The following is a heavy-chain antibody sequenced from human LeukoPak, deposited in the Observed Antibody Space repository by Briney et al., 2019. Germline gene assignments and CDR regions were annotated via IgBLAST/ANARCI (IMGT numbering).Heavy chain of an antibody. CDR1: GFTFSSYA. CDR2: ISGSGGST. D-gene: IGHD6-19*01. CDR3: AKAGYSSGWSN. J-gene: IGHJ4*02. Sequence: GGSLRLSCAASGFTFSSYAMSWVRQAPGKGLELVSAISGSGGSTYYADSVKGRFTISRDNSKNTLYLQMNSLRAEDTAVYYCAKAGYSSGWSNWGQGTLVTVSS. V-gene: IGHV3-23*01.